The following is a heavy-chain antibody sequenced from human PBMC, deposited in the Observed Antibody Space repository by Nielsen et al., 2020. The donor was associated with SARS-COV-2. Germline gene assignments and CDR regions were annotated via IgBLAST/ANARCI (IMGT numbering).Heavy chain of an antibody. CDR1: GFTFSSYG. J-gene: IGHJ4*02. V-gene: IGHV3-30*03. Sequence: GESLKTPCAASGFTFSSYGMHWVRQAPGKGLEWVAVISYDGSNKYYADSVKGRFTISRDNSKNTLYLQMNSLRAEDTAVYYCARGEAAAGLDYWGQGTLVTVSS. D-gene: IGHD6-13*01. CDR3: ARGEAAAGLDY. CDR2: ISYDGSNK.